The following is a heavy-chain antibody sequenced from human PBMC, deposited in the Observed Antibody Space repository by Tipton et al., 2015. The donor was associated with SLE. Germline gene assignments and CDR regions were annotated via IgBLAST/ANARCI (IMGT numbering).Heavy chain of an antibody. CDR3: APRFGEFTGWFDP. CDR2: IYYSGST. Sequence: LRLSCTVSGGSIRSGDYYWSWIRQPPGKGLEWIGYIYYSGSTNYNPSLKSRVTISVDTSKNQFSLKLSSVTAADTAVYYCAPRFGEFTGWFDPWGQGTLVTVSS. D-gene: IGHD3-10*01. J-gene: IGHJ5*02. V-gene: IGHV4-61*08. CDR1: GGSIRSGDYY.